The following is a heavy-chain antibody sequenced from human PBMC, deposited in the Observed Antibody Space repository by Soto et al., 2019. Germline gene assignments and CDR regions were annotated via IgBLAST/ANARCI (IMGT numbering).Heavy chain of an antibody. CDR1: GASIRSTDYY. J-gene: IGHJ5*02. V-gene: IGHV4-30-4*01. CDR3: VSTARHGAFAPHWCDR. D-gene: IGHD2-21*02. CDR2: VYYTGST. Sequence: PSETLSLTCTVSGASIRSTDYYWRWIRQAPGKGLEWIGYVYYTGSTHYNPSLMSRLTISVDTSKNQFPLKLTSVTAAETAVYYCVSTARHGAFAPHWCDRWGQGTQVTVS.